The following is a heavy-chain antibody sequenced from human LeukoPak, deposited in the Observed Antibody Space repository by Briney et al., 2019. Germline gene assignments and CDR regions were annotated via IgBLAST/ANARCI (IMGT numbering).Heavy chain of an antibody. J-gene: IGHJ5*02. CDR3: ARAGYSYGNNWFDP. V-gene: IGHV3-21*01. CDR1: GFTFSSYS. Sequence: GGSLRLSCAASGFTFSSYSMDWVRQAPGKGLEWVSSISSSSSYIYYADSVKGRFTISRDNAKNSLYLQMNSLRAEDTAVYYCARAGYSYGNNWFDPWGQGTLVPVSS. CDR2: ISSSSSYI. D-gene: IGHD5-18*01.